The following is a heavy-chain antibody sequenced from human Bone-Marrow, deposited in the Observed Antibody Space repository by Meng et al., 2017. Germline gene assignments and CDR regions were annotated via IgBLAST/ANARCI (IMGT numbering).Heavy chain of an antibody. CDR2: IIPIFGTA. CDR1: GGTFSSYA. V-gene: IGHV1-69*13. D-gene: IGHD5-18*01. CDR3: ARDLFLPSGYSYAQGGGFDY. Sequence: SVKVSCKASGGTFSSYAISWVRQAPGQGLEWMGGIIPIFGTANYAQKFQGRVTITADESTSTAYMELSSLRSEDTAVYYCARDLFLPSGYSYAQGGGFDYWGQGTLVTVSS. J-gene: IGHJ4*02.